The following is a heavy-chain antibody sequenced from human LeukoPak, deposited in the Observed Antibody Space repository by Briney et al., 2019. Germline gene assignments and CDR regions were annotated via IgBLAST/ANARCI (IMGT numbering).Heavy chain of an antibody. CDR3: TRSLTGTTFGGY. V-gene: IGHV3-73*01. D-gene: IGHD1-7*01. CDR1: GFSFSVST. CDR2: IRDKAESYAT. J-gene: IGHJ4*02. Sequence: PGGSLRLSCAASGFSFSVSTMHWVRQASGKGLEWVGRIRDKAESYATVYAASVKGRFTISRDDSQNTAYLQLNSLRSDDTAVYYCTRSLTGTTFGGYWGQGTLVTVSS.